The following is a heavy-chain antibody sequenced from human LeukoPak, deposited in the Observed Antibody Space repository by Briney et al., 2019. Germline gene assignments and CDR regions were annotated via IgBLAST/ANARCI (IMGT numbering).Heavy chain of an antibody. CDR1: GFTFSSYE. CDR3: AREIVVVPAATGGMGV. Sequence: GGSLRLSCAASGFTFSSYEMNWVRQAPGKGLEWVSYISSSGSTIYYADSVKGRFTISRDNAKNSLYLQMSSLRAEDTAVYYCAREIVVVPAATGGMGVWGQGTTVTVSS. J-gene: IGHJ6*02. CDR2: ISSSGSTI. D-gene: IGHD2-2*01. V-gene: IGHV3-48*03.